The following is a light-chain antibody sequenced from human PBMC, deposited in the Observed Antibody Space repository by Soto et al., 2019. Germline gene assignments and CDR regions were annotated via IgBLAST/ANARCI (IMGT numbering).Light chain of an antibody. V-gene: IGLV7-46*01. Sequence: QAVVTQEPSVTVSPGGTVTLTCGSSTGAVTSGHFPYWFQQKPGQAPXTLIXXXXXXXXXXPARFXXSXLGGXXAXTLXGXXXXXXXXYXCLLSYNDDRVFGGGTKLTVL. CDR2: XXX. J-gene: IGLJ2*01. CDR1: TGAVTSGHF. CDR3: LLSYNDDRV.